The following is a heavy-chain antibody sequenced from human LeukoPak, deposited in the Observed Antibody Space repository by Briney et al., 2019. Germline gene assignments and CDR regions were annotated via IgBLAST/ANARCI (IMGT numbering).Heavy chain of an antibody. CDR2: INPNSGDT. J-gene: IGHJ4*02. CDR1: GYTFTNHP. Sequence: VASVKVSCKASGYTFTNHPMHWVRQAPGQGLEWMGWINPNSGDTNYVQKFQGRVTMTRDPSISTAYMELSGLRADDTDVYYCARERYTAYGYFDYWGQGTQVTVSS. CDR3: ARERYTAYGYFDY. V-gene: IGHV1-2*02. D-gene: IGHD5-12*01.